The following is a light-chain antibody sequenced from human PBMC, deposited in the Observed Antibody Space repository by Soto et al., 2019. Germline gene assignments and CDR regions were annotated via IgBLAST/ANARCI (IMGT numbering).Light chain of an antibody. CDR1: HSVSRY. J-gene: IGKJ1*01. CDR2: DAS. V-gene: IGKV3-11*01. CDR3: LQYGTFPRT. Sequence: EIVLTQSPATLSLSPGERATLSCRASHSVSRYFAWYQQKPGQAPRLLIYDASSRATDIPARFSGSGSGTDFILTISSLEPEDFAVYYCLQYGTFPRTFGQGTKVEIK.